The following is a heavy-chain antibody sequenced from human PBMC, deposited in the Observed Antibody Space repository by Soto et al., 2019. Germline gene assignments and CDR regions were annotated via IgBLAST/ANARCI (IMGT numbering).Heavy chain of an antibody. CDR2: IYYSGNN. D-gene: IGHD2-2*01. Sequence: QVQLQESGPGLVKPSETLSLTCTVSGGSISSFYWSWIRQPPGKGLECIGYIYYSGNNNYNPSLKSRVTISVDTSKNQFSLKLSSVTAADTAVYYCARDLGYCSTTTCYPYFDPRGQGTLVTVSS. CDR1: GGSISSFY. CDR3: ARDLGYCSTTTCYPYFDP. J-gene: IGHJ5*02. V-gene: IGHV4-59*12.